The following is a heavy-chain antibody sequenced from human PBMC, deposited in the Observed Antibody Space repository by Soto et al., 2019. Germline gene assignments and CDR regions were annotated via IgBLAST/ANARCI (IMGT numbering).Heavy chain of an antibody. CDR2: TYYRSKWYN. D-gene: IGHD3-22*01. J-gene: IGHJ6*02. Sequence: PSQTLSLTCAISGDSVSSNSAAWNWIRQSPSRGLEWLGRTYYRSKWYNDYAVSVNSRITINPDTCKNQFSLQLNSVTPEDTAVYYCARALARTSQEYYDDSNVYYGMGVCGRGHRVTVCS. CDR3: ARALARTSQEYYDDSNVYYGMGV. V-gene: IGHV6-1*01. CDR1: GDSVSSNSAA.